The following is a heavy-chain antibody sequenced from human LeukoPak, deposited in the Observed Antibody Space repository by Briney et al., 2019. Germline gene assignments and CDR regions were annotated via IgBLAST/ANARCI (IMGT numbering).Heavy chain of an antibody. J-gene: IGHJ5*02. V-gene: IGHV1-18*01. CDR1: GYTFTSYG. Sequence: ASVKVSCKASGYTFTSYGISWVRQAPGQGLEWMGWISAYNGNTNYAQKLQGRVTMTTDTSTSTANMELRSLRSDDTAVYYCAREWDGDPPANWFDPWGQGTLVTVSS. CDR3: AREWDGDPPANWFDP. CDR2: ISAYNGNT. D-gene: IGHD4-17*01.